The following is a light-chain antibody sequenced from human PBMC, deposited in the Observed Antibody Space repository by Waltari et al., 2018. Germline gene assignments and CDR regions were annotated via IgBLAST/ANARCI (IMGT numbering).Light chain of an antibody. CDR3: SSYAGSNNFV. Sequence: QSALTQPPSASGSPGQSVTLSCTGTSSDVGGYNYVPWYQQHPGKAPKLMIYEVSNRPSGVPDRFSGSKSGNTASLTVSGLQAEDEADYYCSSYAGSNNFVFGTGTKVTVL. CDR1: SSDVGGYNY. J-gene: IGLJ1*01. V-gene: IGLV2-8*01. CDR2: EVS.